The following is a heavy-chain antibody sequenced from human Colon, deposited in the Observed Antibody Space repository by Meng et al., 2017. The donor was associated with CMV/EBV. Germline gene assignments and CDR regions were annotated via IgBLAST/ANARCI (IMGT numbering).Heavy chain of an antibody. D-gene: IGHD2-15*01. CDR3: ARGPSSSIQGFPF. CDR1: GYSFSGYY. V-gene: IGHV1-2*02. CDR2: INPKSGGI. J-gene: IGHJ4*02. Sequence: ASVKVSCKASGYSFSGYYIHWVRQAPGPGLEWMGSINPKSGGIKYAQKFQGRVTMTRDTSINTAYMDLTRLTSDDTAVYFCARGPSSSIQGFPFWGQRTLVSVSS.